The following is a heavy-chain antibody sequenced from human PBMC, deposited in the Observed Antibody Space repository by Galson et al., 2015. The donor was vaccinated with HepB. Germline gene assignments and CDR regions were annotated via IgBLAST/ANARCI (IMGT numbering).Heavy chain of an antibody. D-gene: IGHD3-10*01. CDR3: ASWAGDGWGYFDY. CDR2: IYSGGST. Sequence: SLRLSCAASGFTVSSNYMSWVRQAPGKGLEWVSVIYSGGSTYYADSVKGRFTISRDNSKNTLYLQMNSLRAEDTAVYYCASWAGDGWGYFDYWGQGTLVTVSS. J-gene: IGHJ4*02. CDR1: GFTVSSNY. V-gene: IGHV3-66*01.